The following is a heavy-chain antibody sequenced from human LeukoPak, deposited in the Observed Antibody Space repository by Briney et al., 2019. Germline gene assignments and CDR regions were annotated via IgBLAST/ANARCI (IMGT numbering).Heavy chain of an antibody. V-gene: IGHV3-74*01. D-gene: IGHD3-10*01. CDR3: ARVAMVRGVIITFN. CDR1: GFTFSSYW. CDR2: INSDGSST. J-gene: IGHJ4*02. Sequence: GGSLRLSCAASGFTFSSYWMHWVRQAPGKGLVWVSRINSDGSSTSYADSVKGRFTISRDNAKNTLYLQMNSLRAEDTAVYYCARVAMVRGVIITFNWGQGTLVTVSS.